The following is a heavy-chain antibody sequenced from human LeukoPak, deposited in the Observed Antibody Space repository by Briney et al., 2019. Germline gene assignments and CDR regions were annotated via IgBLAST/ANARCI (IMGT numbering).Heavy chain of an antibody. CDR2: INHSGST. CDR1: GGSFSGYY. J-gene: IGHJ5*02. D-gene: IGHD3-9*01. Sequence: ETLSLTCAVYGGSFSGYYWSWIRRPPGKGLEWIGEINHSGSTNYNPSLKSRVTISVDTSKNQFSLKLSSVTAADTAVYYCARVILFPNWFDPWGQGTLVTVSS. V-gene: IGHV4-34*01. CDR3: ARVILFPNWFDP.